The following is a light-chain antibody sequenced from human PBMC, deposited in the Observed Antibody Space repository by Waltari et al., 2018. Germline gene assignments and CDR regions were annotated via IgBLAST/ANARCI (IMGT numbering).Light chain of an antibody. CDR3: QQRSNWPLT. J-gene: IGKJ4*01. V-gene: IGKV3-11*01. CDR2: HAS. Sequence: LSLSPGERATLSCRASQTVRSYLAWYQQKPGQAPRLPIFHASNRATGIPARFSGGGSGTDFTLTISSLEPEDFALYYCQQRSNWPLTFGGGTKVEIK. CDR1: QTVRSY.